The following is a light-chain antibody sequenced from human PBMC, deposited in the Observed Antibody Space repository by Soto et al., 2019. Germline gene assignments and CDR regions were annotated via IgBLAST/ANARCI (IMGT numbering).Light chain of an antibody. CDR2: GTS. V-gene: IGKV3-15*01. CDR3: QQYNNWPPWT. Sequence: EIGITQSPATLSVSPGERATLSCRASQSVNSNLAWYQQKPGQAPRLLIYGTSTRATGIPARFSGSGTGTEFTLTISSLQSEDFAVYYCQQYNNWPPWTLGQGTKVDSK. CDR1: QSVNSN. J-gene: IGKJ1*01.